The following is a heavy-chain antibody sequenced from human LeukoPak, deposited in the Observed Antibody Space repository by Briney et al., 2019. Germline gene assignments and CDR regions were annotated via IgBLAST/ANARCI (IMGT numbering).Heavy chain of an antibody. D-gene: IGHD3-16*01. Sequence: GGSLRLSCAASGFTFSNYWMHWVRQAPGKGLVWVSRISDDGGHTFYADSVKGRFAMSRDNAKNTLFLQMNSLRAEDTAVYYCARGDYRNWFDPWGQGTLVTVSS. CDR1: GFTFSNYW. J-gene: IGHJ5*02. CDR2: ISDDGGHT. CDR3: ARGDYRNWFDP. V-gene: IGHV3-74*01.